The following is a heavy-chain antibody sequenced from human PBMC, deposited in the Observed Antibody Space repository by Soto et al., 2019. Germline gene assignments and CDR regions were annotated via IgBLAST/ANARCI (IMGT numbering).Heavy chain of an antibody. CDR3: AREENYYDSSGPGGWFDP. CDR2: ISAYNGNT. CDR1: GYTFTSYG. Sequence: ASVKVSCKASGYTFTSYGISWVRQAPGQGLEWMGWISAYNGNTNYAQKLQGRVTMTTDTSTSTAYMELRSLRSDDTAVYYCAREENYYDSSGPGGWFDPWGQGTLVTVS. D-gene: IGHD3-22*01. V-gene: IGHV1-18*04. J-gene: IGHJ5*02.